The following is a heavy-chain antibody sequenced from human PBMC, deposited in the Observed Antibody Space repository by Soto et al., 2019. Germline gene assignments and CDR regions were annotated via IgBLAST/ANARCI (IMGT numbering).Heavy chain of an antibody. CDR2: IYYSGNT. Sequence: SETLSLTCAVYGGSFSGYYWSWIRQPPGKGLEWIGNIYYSGNTYYNPSLKSRLTISVDTSKNQFSLNLSSVTAADTAVYYCARDRLMATAGTARHYFGLDVWGQGTTVTVSS. V-gene: IGHV4-34*09. D-gene: IGHD5-18*01. CDR1: GGSFSGYY. J-gene: IGHJ6*02. CDR3: ARDRLMATAGTARHYFGLDV.